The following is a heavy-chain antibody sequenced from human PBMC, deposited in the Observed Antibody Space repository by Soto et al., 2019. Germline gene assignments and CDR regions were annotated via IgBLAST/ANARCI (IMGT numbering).Heavy chain of an antibody. CDR1: GFTFSNYG. J-gene: IGHJ6*02. D-gene: IGHD3-3*01. V-gene: IGHV3-30*18. CDR3: AKSRAIFGVVIARDYYYDMNV. CDR2: ISFDGSNK. Sequence: PGGSLRLSCAASGFTFSNYGMHWVRQAPGKGLEWVAVISFDGSNKYPADSVKGRFTISRDNSKNTLHLQMNSLRAADTAVYYCAKSRAIFGVVIARDYYYDMNVWGQGTTVTVSS.